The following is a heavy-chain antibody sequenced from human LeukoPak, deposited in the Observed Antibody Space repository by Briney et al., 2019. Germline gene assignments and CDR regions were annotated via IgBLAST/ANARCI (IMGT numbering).Heavy chain of an antibody. CDR2: ISGSGGST. Sequence: PGGSLSLSCAASGFTFSSYAMSWVRQAPGKGLEWASAISGSGGSTYYADSVKGRFTISRDNSKNTLYLQMNTLRAGDTAVYSCAKNGRGYSSDYFDYWGQGTLVTVSS. D-gene: IGHD5-18*01. V-gene: IGHV3-23*01. J-gene: IGHJ4*02. CDR1: GFTFSSYA. CDR3: AKNGRGYSSDYFDY.